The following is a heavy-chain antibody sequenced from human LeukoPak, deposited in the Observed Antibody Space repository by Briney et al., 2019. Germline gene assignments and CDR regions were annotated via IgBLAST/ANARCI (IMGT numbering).Heavy chain of an antibody. Sequence: GASVKVSCKASGCTFTSYDINWVRQAPGQGLEWMGWMNPNSGNTVYAQKFQGRVTMTRNTSISTAYMELSSLRSEDTAVYYCARGLSAGDPDYWGQGTLVTVSS. D-gene: IGHD3-10*01. CDR3: ARGLSAGDPDY. CDR1: GCTFTSYD. CDR2: MNPNSGNT. J-gene: IGHJ4*02. V-gene: IGHV1-8*01.